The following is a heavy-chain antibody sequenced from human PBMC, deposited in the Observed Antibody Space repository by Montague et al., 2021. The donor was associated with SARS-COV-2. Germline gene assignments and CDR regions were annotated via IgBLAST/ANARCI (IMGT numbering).Heavy chain of an antibody. CDR1: GGSFSVYY. J-gene: IGHJ3*01. CDR2: INHSGTA. CDR3: AKGREVVRAARTLVAFDL. D-gene: IGHD2-2*01. V-gene: IGHV4-34*01. Sequence: SQTLSLTCAVYGGSFSVYYWSWLRQSPRSGLERIAEINHSGTANYNPSLKSRVSISVDTSKNQFTLKLTSVTAADTAMYYCAKGREVVRAARTLVAFDLWGQGQMVTVSS.